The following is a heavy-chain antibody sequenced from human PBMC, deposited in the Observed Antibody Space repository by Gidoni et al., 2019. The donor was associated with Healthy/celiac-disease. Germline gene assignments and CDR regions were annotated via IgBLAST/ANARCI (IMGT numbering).Heavy chain of an antibody. CDR3: ARFPFHDSSGYYNAFDI. J-gene: IGHJ3*02. D-gene: IGHD3-22*01. Sequence: QLQLQESGPGLVKLSETLSLTCTVSGGSISSSSYHWGWIRQPPGKGQGWIGSIYYSGSTYYNPSLKSRVTISVDPSKNQFSLKLSSVTAADTAVYYCARFPFHDSSGYYNAFDIWGQGTMVTVSS. CDR2: IYYSGST. CDR1: GGSISSSSYH. V-gene: IGHV4-39*07.